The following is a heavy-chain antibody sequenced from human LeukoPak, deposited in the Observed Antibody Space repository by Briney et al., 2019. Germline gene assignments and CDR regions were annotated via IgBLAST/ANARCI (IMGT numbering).Heavy chain of an antibody. CDR3: ARGRRIAAVTDY. D-gene: IGHD6-13*01. CDR2: ISYDGSNK. CDR1: GFTFSSYA. J-gene: IGHJ4*02. V-gene: IGHV3-30-3*01. Sequence: GGSLRLSCAASGFTFSSYAMHWVRQAPGKGLEWVAVISYDGSNKYYADSVKGRFTISRDNSKNTLYLQMNSLRAEDTAVYYCARGRRIAAVTDYWGQGTLVTVSS.